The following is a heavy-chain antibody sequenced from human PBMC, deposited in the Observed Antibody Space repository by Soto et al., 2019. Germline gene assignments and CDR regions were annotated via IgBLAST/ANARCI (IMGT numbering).Heavy chain of an antibody. CDR3: AKIYYDFWSGYLDYYYYYGMDV. Sequence: GGSLRLSCAASGFTFSSYAMSWVRQAPGRGLEWVSAISGSGGSTYYADSVKGRFTISRDNSKNTLYLQMNSLRAEDTAVYYCAKIYYDFWSGYLDYYYYYGMDVWGQGTTVTVSS. V-gene: IGHV3-23*01. CDR1: GFTFSSYA. D-gene: IGHD3-3*01. CDR2: ISGSGGST. J-gene: IGHJ6*02.